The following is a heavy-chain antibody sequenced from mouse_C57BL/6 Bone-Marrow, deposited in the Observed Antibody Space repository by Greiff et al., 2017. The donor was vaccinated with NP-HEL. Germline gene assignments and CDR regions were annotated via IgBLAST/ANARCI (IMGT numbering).Heavy chain of an antibody. V-gene: IGHV3-8*01. CDR2: ISYSGST. D-gene: IGHD1-1*01. CDR3: ARITTVVKGAMDY. CDR1: GYSITSDY. Sequence: DVKLVESGPGLAKPSQTLSLTCSVTGYSITSDYWNWIRKFPGNKLEYMGYISYSGSTYYNPSLKSRISITRDTSKNQYYLQLNSVTTEDTATYYCARITTVVKGAMDYWGQGTSVTVSS. J-gene: IGHJ4*01.